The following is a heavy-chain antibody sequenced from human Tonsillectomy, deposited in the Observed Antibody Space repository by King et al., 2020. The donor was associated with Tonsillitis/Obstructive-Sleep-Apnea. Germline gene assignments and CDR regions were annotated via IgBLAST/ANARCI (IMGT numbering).Heavy chain of an antibody. CDR2: IYWDDDK. D-gene: IGHD3-3*01. CDR1: GFSLSTSGVG. CDR3: AHSGVSAFTEYNWFDP. Sequence: ITLKESGPTLVKPTQTLTLTCTFSGFSLSTSGVGVGWIRQPPGKALEWLALIYWDDDKRYGPSLKSRLTITKDTSKNQVVLTMTNMDPVDTATYYCAHSGVSAFTEYNWFDPWGQGTLVTVSS. J-gene: IGHJ5*02. V-gene: IGHV2-5*05.